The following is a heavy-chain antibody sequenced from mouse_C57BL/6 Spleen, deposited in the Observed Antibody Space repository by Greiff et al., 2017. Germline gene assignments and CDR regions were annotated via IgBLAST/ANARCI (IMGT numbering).Heavy chain of an antibody. D-gene: IGHD1-1*01. Sequence: EVMLVESGEGLVKPGGSLKLSCAASGFTFSSYAMSWVRQTPEKRLEWVAYISSGGDYIYYADTVKGRFTISRDNARNTLYLQMSSLKSEDTAMYYCTRAPYYYGSSYGAMDYWGQGTSVTVSS. J-gene: IGHJ4*01. CDR1: GFTFSSYA. V-gene: IGHV5-9-1*02. CDR3: TRAPYYYGSSYGAMDY. CDR2: ISSGGDYI.